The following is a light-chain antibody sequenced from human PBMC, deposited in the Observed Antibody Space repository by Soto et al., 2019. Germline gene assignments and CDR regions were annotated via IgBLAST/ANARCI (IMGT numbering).Light chain of an antibody. J-gene: IGLJ3*02. CDR2: STN. V-gene: IGLV8-61*01. Sequence: QAVVTQEPSFSVSPGGTVTLTCGLSSGSVSTSYYPSWYQQTPGQAPRTLMYSTNTRSSGVPDRFSGSILGNKAALTITGAQADDESDYYCVLYMGGSWVFGGGTKVTVL. CDR1: SGSVSTSYY. CDR3: VLYMGGSWV.